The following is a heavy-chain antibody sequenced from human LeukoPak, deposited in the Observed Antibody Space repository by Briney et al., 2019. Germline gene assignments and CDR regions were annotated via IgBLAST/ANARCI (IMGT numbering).Heavy chain of an antibody. CDR3: ARREMPYYNGYNWFDP. CDR1: GGSISSHY. D-gene: IGHD1-26*01. Sequence: SETLSLTCTVSGGSISSHYWSWIRQPPGKGLEWIGYIYTSGSTNYNPSLKSRVTISVDTSKNQFSLKLSSVTAQDTTVYYCARREMPYYNGYNWFDPWGQGTLVTVSS. V-gene: IGHV4-4*09. CDR2: IYTSGST. J-gene: IGHJ5*02.